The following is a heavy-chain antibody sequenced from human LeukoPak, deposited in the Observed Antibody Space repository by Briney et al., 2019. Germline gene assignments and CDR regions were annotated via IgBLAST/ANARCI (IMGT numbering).Heavy chain of an antibody. V-gene: IGHV3-23*01. CDR2: ISGSDGST. J-gene: IGHJ6*02. CDR3: AKDKKYYDSSGSPYYYYGMDV. Sequence: GGSLRFSCAASGFTFSSYAMTWVRQAPGKGLEWVSVISGSDGSTYYADSVKGRFTISRDNSKNTLFLQMNSLRAEDTAIYYCAKDKKYYDSSGSPYYYYGMDVWGQGTTVTVSS. D-gene: IGHD3-22*01. CDR1: GFTFSSYA.